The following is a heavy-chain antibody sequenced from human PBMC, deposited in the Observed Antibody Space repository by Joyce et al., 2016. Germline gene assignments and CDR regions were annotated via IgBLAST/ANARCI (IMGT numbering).Heavy chain of an antibody. D-gene: IGHD2-15*01. CDR1: GFTFTTYW. Sequence: EVQLVESGGGLVQPGGSLRLSCAASGFTFTTYWMHWVRQAPGKGLVWVSRINSDGSSTSYADSVKGRFTISRDNAKNTLYLQMNSLRADDTAVYYYTRGSTHAFDIWGQGTMVTVSS. V-gene: IGHV3-74*01. CDR3: TRGSTHAFDI. J-gene: IGHJ3*02. CDR2: INSDGSST.